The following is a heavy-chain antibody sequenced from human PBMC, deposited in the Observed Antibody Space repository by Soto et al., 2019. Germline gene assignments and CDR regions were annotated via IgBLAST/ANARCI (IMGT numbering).Heavy chain of an antibody. V-gene: IGHV1-8*01. CDR1: GYTFTSYD. J-gene: IGHJ4*02. D-gene: IGHD1-1*01. CDR3: ARRAXTNGWNGFGADKYYFDF. Sequence: ASVKVSCKVFGYTFTSYDIYWVRQATGQGLEWMGWMNPNTGNSAYAQKFQGRVTVTSDTSINTVHMELSSLRSEDTAVYYCARRAXTNGWNGFGADKYYFDFWGQGTLVTVSS. CDR2: MNPNTGNS.